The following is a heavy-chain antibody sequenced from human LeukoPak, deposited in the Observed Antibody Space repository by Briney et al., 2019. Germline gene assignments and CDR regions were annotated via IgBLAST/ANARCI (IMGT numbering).Heavy chain of an antibody. CDR3: ATDFYDTT. D-gene: IGHD3-22*01. CDR2: VRSNSDGGTI. CDR1: GFTFSNAW. J-gene: IGHJ5*02. V-gene: IGHV3-15*07. Sequence: GGSLRLSCATSGFTFSNAWMNWVRQAPGKGLEWVGRVRSNSDGGTIDYAAPVKGRFALSRDDSKNTLYLQMNSLQTEDTAVYYCATDFYDTTWGQGTLVTVSS.